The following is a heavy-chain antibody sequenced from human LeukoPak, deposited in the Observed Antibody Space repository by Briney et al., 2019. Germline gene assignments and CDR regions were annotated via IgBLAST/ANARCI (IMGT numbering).Heavy chain of an antibody. Sequence: PGGSLRLSCAASGFTFSSYEMNWVRQAPGKGLEWVSYISSSGSTIYYADSVKGRFTISRGNAKNSLYLQMNSLRAEDTAVYYCGGLHHYGSGSHFDYWGQGTLVTVSS. V-gene: IGHV3-48*03. D-gene: IGHD3-10*01. J-gene: IGHJ4*02. CDR2: ISSSGSTI. CDR3: GGLHHYGSGSHFDY. CDR1: GFTFSSYE.